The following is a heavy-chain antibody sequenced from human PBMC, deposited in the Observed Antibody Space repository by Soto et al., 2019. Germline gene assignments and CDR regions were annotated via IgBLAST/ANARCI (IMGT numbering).Heavy chain of an antibody. D-gene: IGHD2-2*01. CDR3: ARGINGPGVTYQHYYDY. CDR2: LYYIGST. CDR1: GGSISSGDYY. J-gene: IGHJ4*02. V-gene: IGHV4-30-4*01. Sequence: QVQLQESGPGLVKPSQTLSLTCTVSGGSISSGDYYWSCIRQPPGKGLEWIGYLYYIGSTYYNPSLKSRVTISVDTSKNQFSLTLSSVTAADTAVYYCARGINGPGVTYQHYYDYRGQGTLVNVSS.